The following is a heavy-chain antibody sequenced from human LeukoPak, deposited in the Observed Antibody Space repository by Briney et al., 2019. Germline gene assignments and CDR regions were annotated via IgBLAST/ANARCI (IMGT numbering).Heavy chain of an antibody. CDR3: ARLASITIFGVVIRGAFDI. CDR1: GYSISSGYY. CDR2: IYHSGST. V-gene: IGHV4-38-2*01. J-gene: IGHJ3*02. D-gene: IGHD3-3*01. Sequence: SEXLSLTCAVSGYSISSGYYWGWIRQPPGKGLEWIGSIYHSGSTYYNPSLKSRVTISVDTSKNHFSLKLSSVTAADTAVYYCARLASITIFGVVIRGAFDIWGQGTMVTVSS.